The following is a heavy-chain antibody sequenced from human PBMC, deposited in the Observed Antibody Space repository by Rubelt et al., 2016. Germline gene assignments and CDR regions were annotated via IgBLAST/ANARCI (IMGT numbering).Heavy chain of an antibody. CDR2: IYYSGNT. CDR3: AGHPVD. V-gene: IGHV4-59*04. CDR1: GGSITSHN. J-gene: IGHJ4*01. Sequence: QVLLKESGPGLVKPSETLSLTCTVSGGSITSHNWRWIRQPPGKGLEWIGTIYYSGNTYYSPSLQSRATISVATSKNQLSLRRASVTAADTAFYYCAGHPVDWGHGSLVTVSS.